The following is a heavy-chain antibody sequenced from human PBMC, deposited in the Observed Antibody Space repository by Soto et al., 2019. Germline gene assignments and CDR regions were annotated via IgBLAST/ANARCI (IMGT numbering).Heavy chain of an antibody. D-gene: IGHD3-10*01. CDR2: ISAYNGNT. Sequence: QVQLVQSGAEVKKPGASVKVSCKASGYTFTSYGISWVRQAPGQGLEWMGWISAYNGNTNYAQKLQGRVTMTTDTSTSTAYMELRSLRSDDTAVYYCARALPPMVRGATNLFDPWGQGTLVTVSS. V-gene: IGHV1-18*01. J-gene: IGHJ5*02. CDR3: ARALPPMVRGATNLFDP. CDR1: GYTFTSYG.